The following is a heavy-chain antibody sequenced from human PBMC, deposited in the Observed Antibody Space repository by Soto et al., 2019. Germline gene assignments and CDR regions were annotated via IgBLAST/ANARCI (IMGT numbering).Heavy chain of an antibody. Sequence: QVQLVESGGGVVQPGRSLRLSCAASGFTFSSYGMHWVRQAPGKGLEWVAVIWYDGSNKYYADSVKGRFTISRDNSKNTLYRQKNSLRAEDTAVYYCARNYGPSYGQGFGYYYYGMDVWGQGTTVTVSS. D-gene: IGHD5-18*01. CDR3: ARNYGPSYGQGFGYYYYGMDV. V-gene: IGHV3-33*01. CDR1: GFTFSSYG. CDR2: IWYDGSNK. J-gene: IGHJ6*02.